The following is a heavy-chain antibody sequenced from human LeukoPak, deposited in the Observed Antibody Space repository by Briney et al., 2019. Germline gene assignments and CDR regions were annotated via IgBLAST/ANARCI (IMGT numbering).Heavy chain of an antibody. CDR1: GGSISSSSYY. CDR3: ARIESGWYLDY. J-gene: IGHJ4*02. CDR2: IYYSGST. D-gene: IGHD6-19*01. Sequence: IPSETLSLTCTVSGGSISSSSYYWGWIRQPPGKGLEWIGSIYYSGSTYYNPSLKSRVTISVDTSKNQFSLKLSSVTAADTAVYYCARIESGWYLDYWGQGTLVTVSS. V-gene: IGHV4-39*01.